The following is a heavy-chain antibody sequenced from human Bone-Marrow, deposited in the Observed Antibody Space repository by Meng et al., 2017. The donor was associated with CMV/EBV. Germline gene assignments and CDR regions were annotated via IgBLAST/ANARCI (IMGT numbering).Heavy chain of an antibody. CDR2: IYYSGST. J-gene: IGHJ4*02. CDR3: ARVDYDSSGYYEDFDY. CDR1: GGSVSSGSYY. D-gene: IGHD3-22*01. V-gene: IGHV4-61*01. Sequence: SQTLSLTCTVSGGSVSSGSYYWSWIRQPPGKGLEWIGYIYYSGSTNYNPSLKSRVTISVDTSKNQFSLKLSSVTAADTAVYYCARVDYDSSGYYEDFDYWGQGTLVTV.